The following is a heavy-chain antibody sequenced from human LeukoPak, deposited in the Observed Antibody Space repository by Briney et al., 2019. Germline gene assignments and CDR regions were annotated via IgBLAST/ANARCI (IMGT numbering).Heavy chain of an antibody. CDR2: ISYDGSNK. D-gene: IGHD2-2*01. Sequence: AGGSLRLSCAASGFTFSSYAMHWVGQAPGKGLEWVAVISYDGSNKYYADSVKGRFTISRDNSKNTLYLQMNSLRAEDTAVYYCARNGIYQLHWVWFDPWGQGTLVTVSS. CDR3: ARNGIYQLHWVWFDP. CDR1: GFTFSSYA. J-gene: IGHJ5*02. V-gene: IGHV3-30-3*01.